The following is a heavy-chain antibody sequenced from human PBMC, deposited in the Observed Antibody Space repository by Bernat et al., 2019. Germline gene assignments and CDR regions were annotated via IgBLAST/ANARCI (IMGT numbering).Heavy chain of an antibody. CDR2: IYSGGST. CDR3: TEGRYDYYGYAFDV. J-gene: IGHJ3*01. D-gene: IGHD3-16*01. CDR1: GFTVSSNY. Sequence: EVQLVETGGGLIQPGGSLRLSCAASGFTVSSNYMSWVRQAPGKGLEWVSVIYSGGSTYYADSVKGRFTICRDKYKNTQYLQMNSLRAEDAAVYYWTEGRYDYYGYAFDVWGQGTMVTVSS. V-gene: IGHV3-53*05.